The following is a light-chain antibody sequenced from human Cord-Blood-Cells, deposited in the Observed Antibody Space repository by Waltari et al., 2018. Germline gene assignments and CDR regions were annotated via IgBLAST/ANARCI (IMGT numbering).Light chain of an antibody. CDR1: QSISSY. Sequence: DLQMTQSPSSLSASVGDRVTITCRASQSISSYLNWYQQKPGKAPKLLIYAASSLQSGVPSRFSGSGSGTDFTLTSSSLQPEDFATYYCQQSYSTPFTFGPGTKVDIK. CDR2: AAS. CDR3: QQSYSTPFT. J-gene: IGKJ3*01. V-gene: IGKV1-39*01.